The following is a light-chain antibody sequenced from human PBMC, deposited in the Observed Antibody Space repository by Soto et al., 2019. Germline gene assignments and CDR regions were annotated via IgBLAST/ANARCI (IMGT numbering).Light chain of an antibody. V-gene: IGLV4-60*03. CDR1: SGHSSYI. CDR2: LEGSGNY. CDR3: ETWDSNTRV. Sequence: QLVLTQSSSASASLGSSVKLTRTLSSGHSSYIIAWHQQQPGKAPRYLMKLEGSGNYNKGSGVPDRFSGSSSGADRYLSISNLQSEDEADYYCETWDSNTRVFGGGTKVTVL. J-gene: IGLJ3*02.